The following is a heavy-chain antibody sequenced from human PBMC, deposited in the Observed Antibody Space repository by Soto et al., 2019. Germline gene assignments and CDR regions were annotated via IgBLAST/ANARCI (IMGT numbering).Heavy chain of an antibody. CDR2: ISGSGGRS. CDR3: AKAYFVWSSEQPYYFDY. CDR1: GFTFSNYA. V-gene: IGHV3-23*01. Sequence: GGSLRLSCAASGFTFSNYAMTRVRQGPGKGLEWVSGISGSGGRSYYADSVKGRFTISRDNSKSTLYLQMNSLRAEDTAVYYCAKAYFVWSSEQPYYFDYWGQGT. D-gene: IGHD3-16*01. J-gene: IGHJ4*02.